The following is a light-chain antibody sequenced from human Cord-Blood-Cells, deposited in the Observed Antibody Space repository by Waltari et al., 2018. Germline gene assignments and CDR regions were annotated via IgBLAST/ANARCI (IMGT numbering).Light chain of an antibody. V-gene: IGLV2-23*01. CDR3: CSYAGSSTLV. Sequence: QSALTQPASVSGSPGQSITISCTGTSSDVGSYSLLHWYQQPPGKAPKLMIYEGSKRPSGVSNRFSGSKSGNTASLTISGLQAEDEADYYCCSYAGSSTLVFGGGTKLTVL. CDR2: EGS. CDR1: SSDVGSYSL. J-gene: IGLJ2*01.